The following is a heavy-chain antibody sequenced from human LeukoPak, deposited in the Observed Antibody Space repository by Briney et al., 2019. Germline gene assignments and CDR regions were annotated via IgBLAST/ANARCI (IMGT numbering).Heavy chain of an antibody. J-gene: IGHJ6*02. D-gene: IGHD2-2*01. Sequence: SETLSLTCTVSGGSISSYYWSWIRQPPGKGLEWIGYIYYSGSTNYNPSLKSRVTISVDTSKNQFSLKLSSVTAADTAVYYCARSRRVVPAANYYYGMDVWGQGTTVTVS. V-gene: IGHV4-59*01. CDR1: GGSISSYY. CDR3: ARSRRVVPAANYYYGMDV. CDR2: IYYSGST.